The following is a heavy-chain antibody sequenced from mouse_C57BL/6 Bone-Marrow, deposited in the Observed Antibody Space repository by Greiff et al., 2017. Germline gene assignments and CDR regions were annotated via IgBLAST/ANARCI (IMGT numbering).Heavy chain of an antibody. V-gene: IGHV1-19*01. CDR1: GYTFTDYY. J-gene: IGHJ1*03. CDR3: ANPGTWYFDV. D-gene: IGHD4-1*01. Sequence: EVQLQQSGPVLVKPGASVKMSCKASGYTFTDYYMNWVKQSHGKSLEWIGVINPYNGGTSYNQKFKGKATLTVDKSSSTAYMELNSLTSEDSAVYYCANPGTWYFDVWGTGTTVTVSS. CDR2: INPYNGGT.